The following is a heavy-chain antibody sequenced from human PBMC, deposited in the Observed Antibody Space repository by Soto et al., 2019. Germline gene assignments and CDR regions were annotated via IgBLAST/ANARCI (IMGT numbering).Heavy chain of an antibody. CDR3: AKGARSSSSDFDY. CDR2: ISWNSGSI. CDR1: GFTFDDYA. V-gene: IGHV3-9*01. Sequence: GGSLRLSCAASGFTFDDYAMHWVRQAPGKGLEWVSGISWNSGSIGYADSVKGRFTISRDNAKNSLYLQMNSLRAEDTALYYCAKGARSSSSDFDYWGQGTLVTVSS. D-gene: IGHD6-6*01. J-gene: IGHJ4*02.